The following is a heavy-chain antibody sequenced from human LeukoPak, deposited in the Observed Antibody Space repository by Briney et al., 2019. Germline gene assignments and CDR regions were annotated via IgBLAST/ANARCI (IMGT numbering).Heavy chain of an antibody. Sequence: GRSLRLSCAASGFTFSSFGMHWVRQAPGKGLEWVAVISYDGSNKYSADSVKGRFTISRDNSKNTLYLQMNSLRAEDTAVCYCATDHGFHYGAYFDYWGQGTLVTASS. CDR3: ATDHGFHYGAYFDY. V-gene: IGHV3-30*03. D-gene: IGHD4-17*01. CDR2: ISYDGSNK. J-gene: IGHJ4*02. CDR1: GFTFSSFG.